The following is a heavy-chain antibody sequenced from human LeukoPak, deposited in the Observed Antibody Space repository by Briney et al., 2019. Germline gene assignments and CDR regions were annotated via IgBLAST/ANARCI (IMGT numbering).Heavy chain of an antibody. D-gene: IGHD3-22*01. CDR3: ARVTLIVAMDV. Sequence: GGSLRLSCAASGFTFSSYAMHWVRQAPGKGLEWVAVISYDGSNKYYADSVKGRFTISRDNVKNSVYLQMNSLRAEDTAVYYCARVTLIVAMDVWGKGTTVTISS. CDR1: GFTFSSYA. CDR2: ISYDGSNK. J-gene: IGHJ6*04. V-gene: IGHV3-30*04.